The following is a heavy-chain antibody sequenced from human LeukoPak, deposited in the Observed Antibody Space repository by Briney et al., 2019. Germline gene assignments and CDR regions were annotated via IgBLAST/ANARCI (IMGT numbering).Heavy chain of an antibody. V-gene: IGHV3-23*01. J-gene: IGHJ4*02. D-gene: IGHD5-24*01. Sequence: GSLRLSCAASGFTVTNHAMAWVRPAPGKGLEWVSTLSDSGASTYYADSVKGRFTISRDNSRNTMYLQMDSLRDDDTGVYFCARTPSRDGYSHIDFWGQGALVTVSS. CDR3: ARTPSRDGYSHIDF. CDR2: LSDSGAST. CDR1: GFTVTNHA.